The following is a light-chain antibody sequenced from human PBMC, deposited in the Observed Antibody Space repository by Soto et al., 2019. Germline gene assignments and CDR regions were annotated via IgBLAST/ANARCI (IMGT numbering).Light chain of an antibody. J-gene: IGLJ1*01. CDR1: SSDVAAYNY. Sequence: HSALTQPASVSGFPGQSISISCTGTSSDVAAYNYVSWYQQHPGKAPKLMIYDVSNRPSGVSNRFSGSKSGNTASLTISGLQAEDEADYYCSSYTSRSTKVFGTGTKVTVL. CDR2: DVS. V-gene: IGLV2-14*01. CDR3: SSYTSRSTKV.